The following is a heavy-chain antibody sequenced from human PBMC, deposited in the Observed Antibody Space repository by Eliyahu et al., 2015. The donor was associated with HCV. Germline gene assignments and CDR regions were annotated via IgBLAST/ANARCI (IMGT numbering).Heavy chain of an antibody. CDR3: ARDPLEAGWFDY. CDR2: ISSSGSTI. J-gene: IGHJ4*02. CDR1: GFTFSSYE. D-gene: IGHD6-19*01. Sequence: EVQLVESGGGLVXPGGSLRLSCAASGFTFSSYEMNWVRQAPGKGLEWVSYISSSGSTIYYADSVKGRFTISRDNAKNSLYLQMNSLRAEDTAVYYCARDPLEAGWFDYWGQGTLVTVSS. V-gene: IGHV3-48*03.